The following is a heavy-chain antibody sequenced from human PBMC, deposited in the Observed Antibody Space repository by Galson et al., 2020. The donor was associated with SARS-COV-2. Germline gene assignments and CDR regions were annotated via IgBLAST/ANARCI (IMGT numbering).Heavy chain of an antibody. Sequence: SVKVSCKASGGTFSSYAISWVRQAPGQGLEWMGGIIPILGIANYAQKFQGRVTITADKSTSTAYMELSSLRSEDTAVYYCAREPSGVDFWSGYHYYYYMDVWGKGTTVTVSS. D-gene: IGHD3-3*01. CDR2: IIPILGIA. CDR3: AREPSGVDFWSGYHYYYYMDV. CDR1: GGTFSSYA. J-gene: IGHJ6*03. V-gene: IGHV1-69*10.